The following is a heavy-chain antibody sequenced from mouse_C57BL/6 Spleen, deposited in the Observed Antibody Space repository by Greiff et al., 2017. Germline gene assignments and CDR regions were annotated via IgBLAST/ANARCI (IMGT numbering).Heavy chain of an antibody. CDR1: GFTFSSYA. CDR3: ARVDYLYYFDY. D-gene: IGHD2-4*01. J-gene: IGHJ2*01. CDR2: ISDGGSYT. Sequence: EVQRVESGGGLVKPGGSLKLSCAASGFTFSSYAMSWVRQTPEKRLEWVATISDGGSYTYYPDNVKGRFTISRDNAKSNLYLQMSHLKSEDTAMYYCARVDYLYYFDYWGQGTTLTVSS. V-gene: IGHV5-4*01.